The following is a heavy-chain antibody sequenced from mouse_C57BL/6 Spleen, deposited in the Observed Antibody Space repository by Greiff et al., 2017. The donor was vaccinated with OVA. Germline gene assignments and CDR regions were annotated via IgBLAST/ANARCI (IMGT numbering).Heavy chain of an antibody. V-gene: IGHV3-1*01. Sequence: EVMLVESGPGMVKPSQSLSLTCTVTGYSITSGYDWHWIRHFPGNKLEWMGYISYSGSTNYNPSLKSRISITHDTSKNHFFLKLNSVTTEDTATYYCASEGDGYSFFAYWGQGTLVTVSA. J-gene: IGHJ3*01. CDR3: ASEGDGYSFFAY. CDR1: GYSITSGYD. D-gene: IGHD2-3*01. CDR2: ISYSGST.